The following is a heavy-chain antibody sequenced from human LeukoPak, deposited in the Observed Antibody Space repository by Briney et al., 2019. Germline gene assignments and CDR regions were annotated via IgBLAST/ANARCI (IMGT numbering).Heavy chain of an antibody. CDR2: ISGSGGST. Sequence: GGSLRLSCAASGFTFSSYAMSWVRQAPGKGLEWVSAISGSGGSTYYADSVKGRFTISRDNAKNSLYLQMNSLRAEDTAVYYCAREGSAYYFDYWGQGTLVTVSS. D-gene: IGHD6-6*01. J-gene: IGHJ4*02. CDR1: GFTFSSYA. CDR3: AREGSAYYFDY. V-gene: IGHV3-23*01.